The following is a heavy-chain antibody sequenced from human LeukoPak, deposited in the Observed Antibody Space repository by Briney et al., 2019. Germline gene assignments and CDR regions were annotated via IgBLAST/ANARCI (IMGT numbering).Heavy chain of an antibody. CDR2: IKPDGNEK. J-gene: IGHJ2*01. Sequence: GGSLRLSCEASGVTFSSYWMSWVRQAPGKGLEWVGNIKPDGNEKHYVDSVKGRFTISRDNAKNSLYLQMNSLRAEETAVYYCAKYSGSPYWYFDLWGRGTLVTVSS. CDR1: GVTFSSYW. CDR3: AKYSGSPYWYFDL. D-gene: IGHD5-12*01. V-gene: IGHV3-7*01.